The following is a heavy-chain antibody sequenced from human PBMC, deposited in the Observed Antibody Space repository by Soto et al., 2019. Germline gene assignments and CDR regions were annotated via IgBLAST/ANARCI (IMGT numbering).Heavy chain of an antibody. D-gene: IGHD6-13*01. CDR2: IYYSGST. CDR3: ASSVAAAKLWFDP. CDR1: GGSIRSFY. Sequence: ASETPSLPRTVSGGSIRSFYWGWIRQPPGKGLEWIGYIYYSGSTNYNPSLKSRVTISVDTSKNQFSLKLSSVTAADTAVYYCASSVAAAKLWFDPWGQGTLVTVSS. V-gene: IGHV4-59*01. J-gene: IGHJ5*02.